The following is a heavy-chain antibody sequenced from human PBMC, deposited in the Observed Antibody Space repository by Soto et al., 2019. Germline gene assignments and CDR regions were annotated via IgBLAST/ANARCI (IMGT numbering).Heavy chain of an antibody. V-gene: IGHV3-9*01. CDR2: ISWNSNRK. CDR1: GFTFDDYA. CDR3: VKGYYYDSGYYFDY. Sequence: GGSLRLSCAASGFTFDDYAMHWVRQAPGKGLEWVSTISWNSNRKGYADSVRGRFTISRDNAKNSLYLQVNSLRAEDTALYYCVKGYYYDSGYYFDYWGQGTLVTVSS. D-gene: IGHD3-22*01. J-gene: IGHJ4*02.